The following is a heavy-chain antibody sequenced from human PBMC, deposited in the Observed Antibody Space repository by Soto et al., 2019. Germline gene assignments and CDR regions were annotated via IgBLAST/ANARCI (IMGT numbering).Heavy chain of an antibody. CDR3: ARDPDSSGYYYLDY. D-gene: IGHD3-22*01. CDR2: ISYDGSNK. V-gene: IGHV3-30-3*01. Sequence: PGGSLRLSCAASGFTFSSYAMHWVRQAPGKGLEWVAVISYDGSNKYYADSVKGRFTISRDNSKNTLYLQMNSLRAEDTAVYYCARDPDSSGYYYLDYWGQGTLVTVSS. J-gene: IGHJ4*02. CDR1: GFTFSSYA.